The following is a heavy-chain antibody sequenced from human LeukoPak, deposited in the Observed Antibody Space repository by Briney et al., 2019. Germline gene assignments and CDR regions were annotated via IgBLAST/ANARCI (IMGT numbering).Heavy chain of an antibody. CDR1: GFTFSSYS. CDR2: ISSSSSYI. J-gene: IGHJ6*04. CDR3: AELGITMIGGV. V-gene: IGHV3-21*01. D-gene: IGHD3-10*02. Sequence: GGSLRLSCAVSGFTFSSYSINWVRQAPGKGLEWVSSISSSSSYIYYADSVKGRFTISRDNARNSLYLQMNSLRAEDTAVYYCAELGITMIGGVWGKGTTVTISS.